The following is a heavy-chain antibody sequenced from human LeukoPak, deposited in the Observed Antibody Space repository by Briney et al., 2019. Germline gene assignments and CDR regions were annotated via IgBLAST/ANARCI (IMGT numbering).Heavy chain of an antibody. CDR2: IGTIISTT. J-gene: IGHJ4*02. D-gene: IGHD2-2*01. CDR1: GFTFGRYE. Sequence: GGSLRLSCAASGFTFGRYEMNWVRQAPGKGLEWVSYIGTIISTTYYADSVKGRFTVSRDDAKSSLYLQMSSLRAEDTAVYYCARTVYDQRGQLLIPGSDSWGQGTLVTVSS. V-gene: IGHV3-48*03. CDR3: ARTVYDQRGQLLIPGSDS.